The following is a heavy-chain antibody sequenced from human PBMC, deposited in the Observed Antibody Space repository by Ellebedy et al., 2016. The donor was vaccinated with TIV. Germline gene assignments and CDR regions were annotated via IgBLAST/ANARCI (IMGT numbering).Heavy chain of an antibody. J-gene: IGHJ4*02. Sequence: GGSLRLSXVASGFTFGSYTMSWVRQAPGKGLEWVSSISDRGGSTYYADSVKGRFIISRDNSKNTLYLQMNSLRAEDTAVYYCVNVGGKGGYEYYFDTWGQGTLVTVSS. CDR3: VNVGGKGGYEYYFDT. CDR1: GFTFGSYT. D-gene: IGHD3-22*01. CDR2: ISDRGGST. V-gene: IGHV3-23*01.